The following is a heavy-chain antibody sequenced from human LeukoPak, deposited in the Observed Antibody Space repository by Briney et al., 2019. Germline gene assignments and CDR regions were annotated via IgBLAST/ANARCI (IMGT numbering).Heavy chain of an antibody. CDR1: GYTFTGYY. D-gene: IGHD3-9*01. Sequence: ASVKVSCKASGYTFTGYYMHWVRQAPGQGLEWMGWINPNSGGTNYAQKFQGRDTMTRDTSISTAYMELSRLRSDDTAVYYCARDYDILTGYYGDWGQGTLVTVSS. CDR3: ARDYDILTGYYGD. V-gene: IGHV1-2*02. J-gene: IGHJ4*02. CDR2: INPNSGGT.